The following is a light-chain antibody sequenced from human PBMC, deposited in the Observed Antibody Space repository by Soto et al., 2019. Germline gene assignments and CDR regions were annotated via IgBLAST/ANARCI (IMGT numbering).Light chain of an antibody. Sequence: QSALTQPAFVSGSPGQSITISCTGTSSDVGGYNYVSWYQHPPGKAPNLMISEVSNRPSGVSSRFSGSKSGNTASLTSSGHQAEDEADYYCSSYTSISTRVFGTGTKLTVL. CDR2: EVS. CDR3: SSYTSISTRV. J-gene: IGLJ1*01. V-gene: IGLV2-14*01. CDR1: SSDVGGYNY.